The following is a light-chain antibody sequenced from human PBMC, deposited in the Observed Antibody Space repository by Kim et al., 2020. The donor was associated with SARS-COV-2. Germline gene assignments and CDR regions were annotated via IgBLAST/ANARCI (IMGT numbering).Light chain of an antibody. CDR2: KAS. V-gene: IGKV1-5*03. CDR3: QQYNSFPGT. Sequence: DIQMTQSPSTLSASVGDRVTITCRASQSISSWLAWYQQKPGKAPKLLIYKASSLESGVPSRFSGSGSGTEFTLTISSLQPDDFATYYCQQYNSFPGTFGQGTKLEI. CDR1: QSISSW. J-gene: IGKJ2*02.